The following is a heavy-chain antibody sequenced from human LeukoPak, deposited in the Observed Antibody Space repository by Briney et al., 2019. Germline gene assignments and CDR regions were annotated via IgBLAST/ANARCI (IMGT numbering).Heavy chain of an antibody. J-gene: IGHJ4*02. CDR1: GASISPYY. V-gene: IGHV4-4*07. Sequence: SETLSLACTVSGASISPYYWSWIRQPAGKGLEWIGRIYNSGYTNYNPSLESRVTMSLDTSKNQFSLKLSSVTAADTAVYYCARQTGYSSSWHFDYWGQGTLVTVSS. D-gene: IGHD6-13*01. CDR3: ARQTGYSSSWHFDY. CDR2: IYNSGYT.